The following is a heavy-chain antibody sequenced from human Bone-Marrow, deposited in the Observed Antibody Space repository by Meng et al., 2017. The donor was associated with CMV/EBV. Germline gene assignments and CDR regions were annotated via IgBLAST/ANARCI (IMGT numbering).Heavy chain of an antibody. CDR3: ARDRFRFDP. CDR2: IYYSGST. Sequence: SETLSLTCTVSGGSISSYYWSWIRQPPGKGLEWIGYIYYSGSTNYNPSLKSRVTISVDTSKNQFSLKLSSVTAADTAVYYCARDRFRFDPWGQGTLVTVSS. CDR1: GGSISSYY. V-gene: IGHV4-59*01. J-gene: IGHJ5*02. D-gene: IGHD3-3*01.